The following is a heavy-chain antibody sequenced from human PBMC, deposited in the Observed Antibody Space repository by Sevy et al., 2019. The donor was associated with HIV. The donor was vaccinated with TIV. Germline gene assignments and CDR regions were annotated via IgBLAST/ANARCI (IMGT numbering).Heavy chain of an antibody. CDR2: IYSGGSS. CDR1: GFTVSSNY. J-gene: IGHJ4*02. D-gene: IGHD5-12*01. V-gene: IGHV3-53*01. Sequence: GGSLRLSCAASGFTVSSNYMTWVRQAPGKGLEWVSIIYSGGSSYYADSVKGRFTISRDNSKNTLYLQMNSLRAEDTAVYYCARSYSAYNFDYWGQGTLVTVSS. CDR3: ARSYSAYNFDY.